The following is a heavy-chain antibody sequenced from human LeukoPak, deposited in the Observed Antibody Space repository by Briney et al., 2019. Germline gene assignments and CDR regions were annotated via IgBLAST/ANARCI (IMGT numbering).Heavy chain of an antibody. J-gene: IGHJ3*02. CDR1: GGTISSYY. CDR2: IYASGST. Sequence: SETLSLTCTVSGGTISSYYWSWIRQPAGKGLEWIGRIYASGSTNYNPSLKSRVTISVDKSKNQFSLKLISVTAADTAVYYCARERHATWNYLGRAFDIWGQGTMVTVSS. CDR3: ARERHATWNYLGRAFDI. V-gene: IGHV4-4*07. D-gene: IGHD1-7*01.